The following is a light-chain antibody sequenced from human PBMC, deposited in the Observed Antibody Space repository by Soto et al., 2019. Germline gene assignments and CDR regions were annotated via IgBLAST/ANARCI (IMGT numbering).Light chain of an antibody. CDR2: DAS. CDR1: QSISGW. J-gene: IGKJ1*01. V-gene: IGKV1-5*01. CDR3: QQYNSYSKT. Sequence: EIVMTQSPATLSVSPGGRATLSCRASQSISGWLAWYQQKPGKAPKLLIYDASSLESGVPSRFSGSGSGTEFTLTISSLQPDDFATYYCQQYNSYSKTFGQGTKVDIK.